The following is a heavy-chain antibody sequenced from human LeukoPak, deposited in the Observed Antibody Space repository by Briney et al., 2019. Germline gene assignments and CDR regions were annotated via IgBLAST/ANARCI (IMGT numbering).Heavy chain of an antibody. V-gene: IGHV3-30*02. CDR1: GFTFSAYG. Sequence: GGSLRLSCAASGFTFSAYGMHWVRQAPGKGLEWVAFIHYDGTITYYADSVKGRFTISRDSSKNTLYVQMNSLRPEDTAVYYCAKDDLNWNHIDYWGQGTLVTVSS. CDR3: AKDDLNWNHIDY. CDR2: IHYDGTIT. J-gene: IGHJ4*02. D-gene: IGHD1-14*01.